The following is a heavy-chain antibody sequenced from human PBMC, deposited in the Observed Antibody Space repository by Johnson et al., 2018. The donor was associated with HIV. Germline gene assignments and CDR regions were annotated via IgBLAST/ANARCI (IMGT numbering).Heavy chain of an antibody. Sequence: VQLVESGGGVVRPGGSLRLSCAASGFNFDDYGMTWVRQAPGKGLEWVSGINWNGGSTGYADSVKGRFTISRDNAKNSLYLQMNSLRADDTALYYCARVRAAAVSDAFDIWCQGTMVTVSS. D-gene: IGHD6-13*01. CDR2: INWNGGST. J-gene: IGHJ3*02. CDR3: ARVRAAAVSDAFDI. CDR1: GFNFDDYG. V-gene: IGHV3-20*04.